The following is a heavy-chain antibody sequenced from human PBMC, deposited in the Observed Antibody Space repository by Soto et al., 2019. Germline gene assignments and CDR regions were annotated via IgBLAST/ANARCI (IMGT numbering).Heavy chain of an antibody. CDR1: GFTVSSND. Sequence: PGGSLRLSCAASGFTVSSNDMSWVRQAPGKGLEWVSVIYSGGSTYYADSVKGRFTISRDNSKNTLYLQMNSLRAEDTAVYYCASRIAAAAYYYYGMDVWGQGTTVTVSS. CDR2: IYSGGST. CDR3: ASRIAAAAYYYYGMDV. J-gene: IGHJ6*02. D-gene: IGHD6-6*01. V-gene: IGHV3-53*01.